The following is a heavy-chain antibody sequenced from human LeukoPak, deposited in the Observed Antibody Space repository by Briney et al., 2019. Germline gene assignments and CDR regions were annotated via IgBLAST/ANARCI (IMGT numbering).Heavy chain of an antibody. D-gene: IGHD3-10*01. CDR3: ATGSLSPPYYYYYMDV. Sequence: SETLSLTCIVSGGSIDSYHWSWIRQPPGKGLEWIGYISYSGSTNYNPSLKSRVTISVDTSKNQFSLKLSSVTAADTAVYYCATGSLSPPYYYYYMDVWGKGTTVTVSS. J-gene: IGHJ6*03. CDR2: ISYSGST. V-gene: IGHV4-59*01. CDR1: GGSIDSYH.